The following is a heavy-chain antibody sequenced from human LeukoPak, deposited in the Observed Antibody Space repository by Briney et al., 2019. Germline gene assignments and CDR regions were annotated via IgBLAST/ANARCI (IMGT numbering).Heavy chain of an antibody. V-gene: IGHV4-59*01. CDR1: GGSISSYY. J-gene: IGHJ4*02. CDR2: IYHSGST. Sequence: SETLSLTCTVPGGSISSYYWSWVRQPPGKELEWIGNIYHSGSTNYNPSLKSRVTISLDTSKNQFSLKLSSVTAADTAVYYCASTERWLAFDFWGQGTLVTVSS. D-gene: IGHD6-19*01. CDR3: ASTERWLAFDF.